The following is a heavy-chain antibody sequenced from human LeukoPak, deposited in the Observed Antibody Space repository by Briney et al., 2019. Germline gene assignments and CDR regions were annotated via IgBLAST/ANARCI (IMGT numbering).Heavy chain of an antibody. CDR3: ARDLRL. Sequence: KPGGSLRLSCAASGFTFSSFSMNWVRKAPGKGLEWVSSITSSSNYIYYASSVRGRFTISRDNAKNSLYLQMNSLRAEDTAVYYCARDLRLWGQGTLVTVSS. V-gene: IGHV3-21*01. J-gene: IGHJ4*02. CDR1: GFTFSSFS. CDR2: ITSSSNYI.